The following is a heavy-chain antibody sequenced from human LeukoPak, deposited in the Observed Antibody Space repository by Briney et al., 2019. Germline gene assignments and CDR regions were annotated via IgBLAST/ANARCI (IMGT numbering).Heavy chain of an antibody. CDR2: INPNSGVT. V-gene: IGHV1-2*02. CDR3: ARDTPPYTALTES. Sequence: VASVKVSCKASGYTFTDYYMHWVRQAPGQGLEWMGWINPNSGVTNYAQKFQGRVTMTRDTSISTAYMDLSSLRSDDTAVYYCARDTPPYTALTESWGQGTLVTVSS. CDR1: GYTFTDYY. J-gene: IGHJ5*02. D-gene: IGHD7-27*01.